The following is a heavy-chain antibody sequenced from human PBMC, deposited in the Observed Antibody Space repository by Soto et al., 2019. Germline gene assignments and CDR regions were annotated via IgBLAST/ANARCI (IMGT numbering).Heavy chain of an antibody. D-gene: IGHD1-26*01. J-gene: IGHJ5*02. CDR3: ARDPQEYSGSYHGWFDP. Sequence: SVKVSCKASGGTFSSYAISWVRQAPGQGLEWMGGIIPIFGTANYAQKFQGRVTITADESTSTAYMELSSLRSEDTAVYYCARDPQEYSGSYHGWFDPWGQGTLVTVSS. CDR2: IIPIFGTA. CDR1: GGTFSSYA. V-gene: IGHV1-69*13.